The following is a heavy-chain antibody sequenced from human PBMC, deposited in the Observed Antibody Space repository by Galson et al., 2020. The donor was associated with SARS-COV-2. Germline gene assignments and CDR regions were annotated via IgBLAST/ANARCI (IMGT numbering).Heavy chain of an antibody. J-gene: IGHJ4*02. CDR2: ISTSGYTR. CDR1: GFTFSTYE. V-gene: IGHV3-48*03. Sequence: LSLTCAASGFTFSTYEMNWARQAPGKGLEWVSYISTSGYTRHYADSVKGRFTVSRDNAKNSLYLQINSLRAEDTAIYYCARSTLFYYYGSGYLGGYFDYWGQGTLVTVSS. D-gene: IGHD3-22*01. CDR3: ARSTLFYYYGSGYLGGYFDY.